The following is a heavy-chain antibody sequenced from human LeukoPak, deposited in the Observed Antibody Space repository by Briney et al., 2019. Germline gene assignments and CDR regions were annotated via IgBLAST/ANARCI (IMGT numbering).Heavy chain of an antibody. CDR2: INPSGGST. D-gene: IGHD1-26*01. Sequence: ASVKVSRKVSGYTLTSYYMHWVRQAPGQGLEWMGIINPSGGSTSSAQKFQGRVTMTRDTSTSTVYMELSSLRSEDTAVYYCAREWVSGYYYGMDVWGQGTMVTVSS. CDR3: AREWVSGYYYGMDV. J-gene: IGHJ6*02. CDR1: GYTLTSYY. V-gene: IGHV1-46*01.